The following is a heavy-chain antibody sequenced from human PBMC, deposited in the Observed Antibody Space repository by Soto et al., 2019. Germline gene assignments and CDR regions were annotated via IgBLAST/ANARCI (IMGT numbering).Heavy chain of an antibody. J-gene: IGHJ4*02. CDR2: INAGNGNT. CDR1: GYTFTSYV. Sequence: ASVKVSCKASGYTFTSYVMHWVRQAPGQRLEWMGWINAGNGNTKYSQKFQGRVTITRDTSASTAYMELSSLRSEDTAVYYCARDISSGWYWSDYWGQGTLVTVSS. D-gene: IGHD6-19*01. CDR3: ARDISSGWYWSDY. V-gene: IGHV1-3*01.